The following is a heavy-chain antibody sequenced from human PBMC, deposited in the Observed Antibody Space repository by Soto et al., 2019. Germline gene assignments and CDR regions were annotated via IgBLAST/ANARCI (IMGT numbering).Heavy chain of an antibody. Sequence: GESLKISCAASGFTFSSYWMHWVRQAPGKGLVWVSRINSDGSSTSYADSVKGRFTISRDNAKNTLYLQMNSLRAEDTAVYYCARGRLSCSGGSCGSYYYYMDVWGKGTTVTVSS. CDR3: ARGRLSCSGGSCGSYYYYMDV. D-gene: IGHD2-15*01. V-gene: IGHV3-74*01. CDR1: GFTFSSYW. J-gene: IGHJ6*03. CDR2: INSDGSST.